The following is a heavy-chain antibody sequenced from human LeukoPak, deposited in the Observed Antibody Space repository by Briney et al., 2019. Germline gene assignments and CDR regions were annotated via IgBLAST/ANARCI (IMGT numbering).Heavy chain of an antibody. Sequence: SVKVSCKASGDIFNSYSISWVRQAPGQGLEWMGGIIPMFGSANYAQTFQDRVTITTDQSTSTAYMELSSLSSEDTAVYYCARVGRSRGSLPNSYYYMDVWGTGTMVTVSS. V-gene: IGHV1-69*05. CDR3: ARVGRSRGSLPNSYYYMDV. J-gene: IGHJ6*03. CDR1: GDIFNSYS. CDR2: IIPMFGSA. D-gene: IGHD1-26*01.